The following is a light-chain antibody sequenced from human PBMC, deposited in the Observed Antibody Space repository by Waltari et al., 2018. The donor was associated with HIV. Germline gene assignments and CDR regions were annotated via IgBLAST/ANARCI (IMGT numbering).Light chain of an antibody. CDR3: QVCDTSNDHPYV. V-gene: IGLV3-21*02. CDR1: NIGSKG. J-gene: IGLJ1*01. Sequence: SYVLTQPPSVSVAPGQTASITCGGNNIGSKGVHWYQQKPGQAPVLVVYDDSGRPSRIPERFPGSNSGNTATLTISTVEAGDEADYYCQVCDTSNDHPYVFGTGTKVTVL. CDR2: DDS.